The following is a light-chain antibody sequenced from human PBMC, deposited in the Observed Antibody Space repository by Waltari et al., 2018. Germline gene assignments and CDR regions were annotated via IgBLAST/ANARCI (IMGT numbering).Light chain of an antibody. CDR1: ISDVGNYNL. J-gene: IGLJ3*02. V-gene: IGLV2-23*02. CDR2: EVS. CDR3: CSYARYTSLV. Sequence: QSALTQPASVSGSPGQSITISCTGTISDVGNYNLVSWYQHHPGKAPKLILYEVSERPSGVSSRFSCSKSGNTASLTISGLQAEDGADYYCCSYARYTSLVFGGGTRLTVL.